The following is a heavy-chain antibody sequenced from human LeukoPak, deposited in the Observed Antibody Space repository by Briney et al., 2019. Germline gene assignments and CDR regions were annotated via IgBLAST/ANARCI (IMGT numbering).Heavy chain of an antibody. D-gene: IGHD3-22*01. J-gene: IGHJ4*02. V-gene: IGHV3-23*01. Sequence: PGGSLRLSCAASGFTFSSYAMSWVRQAPGKGLEWVSAISGSGGSTYYADSVKGRFTISRDNSKNTLYLQMNSLRAEDTAVYYCAKFTRGGSGYYYFDYWGQGTLVTVSS. CDR2: ISGSGGST. CDR3: AKFTRGGSGYYYFDY. CDR1: GFTFSSYA.